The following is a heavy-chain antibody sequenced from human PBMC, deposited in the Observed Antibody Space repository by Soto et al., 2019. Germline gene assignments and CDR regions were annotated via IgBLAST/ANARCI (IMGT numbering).Heavy chain of an antibody. Sequence: ASVKVSCKASGYTLTSYGVSWVRQAPGQGLEWMGWISAYNGNTNYAQKLQGRVTMTTDTSTSTAYMELRSLRSDDTAVYYCARRRSDYDFWSGPDYYYYMDVWGKGTTVTVSS. V-gene: IGHV1-18*01. D-gene: IGHD3-3*01. CDR2: ISAYNGNT. CDR1: GYTLTSYG. J-gene: IGHJ6*03. CDR3: ARRRSDYDFWSGPDYYYYMDV.